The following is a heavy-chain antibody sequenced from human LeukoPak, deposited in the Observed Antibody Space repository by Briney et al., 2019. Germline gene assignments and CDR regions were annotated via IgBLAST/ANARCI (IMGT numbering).Heavy chain of an antibody. CDR1: GFTFDDYA. J-gene: IGHJ4*02. D-gene: IGHD3-10*01. CDR3: AKGMRGGSHDPGGVWFGETFDY. CDR2: ISWNSGSI. Sequence: GGSLRLSCAASGFTFDDYAMHWVRHAPGKGLEWVSGISWNSGSIGYADSVKGRFTISRDNAKNSLYLQMNSLRAEDTALYYCAKGMRGGSHDPGGVWFGETFDYWGQGTLVTVSS. V-gene: IGHV3-9*01.